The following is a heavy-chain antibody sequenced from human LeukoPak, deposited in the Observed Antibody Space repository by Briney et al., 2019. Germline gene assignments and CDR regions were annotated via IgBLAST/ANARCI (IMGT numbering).Heavy chain of an antibody. J-gene: IGHJ5*02. Sequence: GASVKVSCKASGYTFTSYDINWVRQATGQGLEWMGWMNPNSGNTGYAQKFQGRVTMTRNTSISTAYMELSSLRSEDTAVYYCARGSLRDSSGYYYVVITPDWFDPWGQGTLVTVSS. CDR3: ARGSLRDSSGYYYVVITPDWFDP. CDR1: GYTFTSYD. CDR2: MNPNSGNT. D-gene: IGHD3-22*01. V-gene: IGHV1-8*01.